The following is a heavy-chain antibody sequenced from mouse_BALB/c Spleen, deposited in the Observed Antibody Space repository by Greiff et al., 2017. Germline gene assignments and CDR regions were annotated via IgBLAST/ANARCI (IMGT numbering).Heavy chain of an antibody. V-gene: IGHV1-4*01. J-gene: IGHJ1*01. CDR3: ARVSYYGSSSGYFDV. D-gene: IGHD1-1*01. CDR1: GYTFTSYT. CDR2: INPSSGYT. Sequence: QVQLKQSGAELARPGASVKMSCKASGYTFTSYTMHWVKQRPGQGLEWIGYINPSSGYTNYNQKFKDKATLTADKSSSTAYMQLSSLTSEDSAVYYCARVSYYGSSSGYFDVWGAGTTVTVSS.